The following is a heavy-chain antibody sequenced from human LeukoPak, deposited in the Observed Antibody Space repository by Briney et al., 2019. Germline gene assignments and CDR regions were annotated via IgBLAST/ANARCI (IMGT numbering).Heavy chain of an antibody. D-gene: IGHD3-22*01. J-gene: IGHJ4*02. CDR2: INLSGST. CDR3: ARGFYYDSSD. CDR1: GGSFSGYY. V-gene: IGHV4-34*01. Sequence: PSETLSLTCAVYGGSFSGYYWSWIRQPPGKGLEWIGEINLSGSTNYNPSLKSRVTISVDTSKNQFSLKLSSVTAADTAVYYCARGFYYDSSDWGQGTLVTVSS.